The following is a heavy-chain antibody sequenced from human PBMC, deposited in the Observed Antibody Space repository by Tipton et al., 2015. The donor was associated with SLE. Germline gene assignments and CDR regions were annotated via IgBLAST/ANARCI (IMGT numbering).Heavy chain of an antibody. CDR1: GFTFSNAW. V-gene: IGHV3-15*01. Sequence: SLRLSCAASGFTFSNAWMTWVRQAPGKGLEWVGRIKSKTDGGTTDYAAPVKGRFTISRDDSKNTLYLQMNSLKTEDTAMYYYAKVRDPSSWSLDYWGQGTLVTVSS. CDR3: AKVRDPSSWSLDY. D-gene: IGHD6-13*01. J-gene: IGHJ4*02. CDR2: IKSKTDGGTT.